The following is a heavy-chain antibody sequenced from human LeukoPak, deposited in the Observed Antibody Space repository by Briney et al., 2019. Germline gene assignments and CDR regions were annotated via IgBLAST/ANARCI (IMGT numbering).Heavy chain of an antibody. V-gene: IGHV3-23*01. Sequence: GGSLRLSCAASGLTFSTYSMTWGRQGPGKGLEWVSSIFNSGAKTFYADSVKGRFTISRDNSKNTLYLQMNSLRVEDTAVYYCAKDVVPDSGWDLDYWGQGTLVTVSS. CDR1: GLTFSTYS. CDR3: AKDVVPDSGWDLDY. J-gene: IGHJ4*02. CDR2: IFNSGAKT. D-gene: IGHD6-19*01.